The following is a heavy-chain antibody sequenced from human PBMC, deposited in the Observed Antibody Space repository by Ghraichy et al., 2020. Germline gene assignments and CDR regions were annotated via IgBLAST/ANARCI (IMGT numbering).Heavy chain of an antibody. CDR1: GFSLSTSGVG. CDR3: AHSGYDFWSGQLASKGGDFDY. V-gene: IGHV2-5*02. Sequence: SGPTLVKPTQTLTLTCTFSGFSLSTSGVGVGWIRQPPGKALEWLALIYWDDDKRYSPSLKSRLTITKDTSKNQVVLTMTNMDPVDTATYYCAHSGYDFWSGQLASKGGDFDYWGQGTLVTVSS. D-gene: IGHD3-3*01. J-gene: IGHJ4*02. CDR2: IYWDDDK.